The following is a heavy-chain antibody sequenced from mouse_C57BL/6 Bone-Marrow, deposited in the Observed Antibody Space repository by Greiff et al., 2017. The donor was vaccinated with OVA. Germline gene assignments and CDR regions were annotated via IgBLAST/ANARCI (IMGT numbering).Heavy chain of an antibody. CDR3: ASKLGGYWYFDV. Sequence: EVKLEESGGGLVKPGGSLKLSCAASGFTFSSYAMSWVRQTPEKRLEWVATISDGGSYTYYPDNVKGRFTISRDNAKNNLYLQMSHLKSEDTAMYYCASKLGGYWYFDVWGTGTTVTVSS. J-gene: IGHJ1*03. CDR1: GFTFSSYA. V-gene: IGHV5-4*03. CDR2: ISDGGSYT. D-gene: IGHD4-1*01.